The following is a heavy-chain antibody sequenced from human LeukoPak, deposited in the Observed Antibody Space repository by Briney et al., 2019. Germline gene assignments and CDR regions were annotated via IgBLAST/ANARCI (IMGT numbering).Heavy chain of an antibody. V-gene: IGHV1-18*01. J-gene: IGHJ4*02. CDR3: ARDGAYSGSYPFDY. D-gene: IGHD1-26*01. CDR2: ISAYNGNT. CDR1: GYTFTSYG. Sequence: ASVKVSCKASGYTFTSYGISWVRQAPGQGLEWMGWISAYNGNTNYAQKLQGRVTMTTDTSTSTAYMELRSPRSDDTAVYYCARDGAYSGSYPFDYWGQGTLVTVSS.